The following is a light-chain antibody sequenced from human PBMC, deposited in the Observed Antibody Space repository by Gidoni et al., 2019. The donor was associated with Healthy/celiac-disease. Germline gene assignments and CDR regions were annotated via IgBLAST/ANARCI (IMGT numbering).Light chain of an antibody. CDR3: QQSYSTPPAWT. CDR1: QSISSY. CDR2: DAS. J-gene: IGKJ1*01. Sequence: DIQMTQSPSSLSASVGDRVTITCRASQSISSYLNWYQQKPGKAPKLLIYDASSLQRGVPSRFSGSGSGTDFTLTISSLQPEDFATYYCQQSYSTPPAWTFGQGTKVEIK. V-gene: IGKV1-39*01.